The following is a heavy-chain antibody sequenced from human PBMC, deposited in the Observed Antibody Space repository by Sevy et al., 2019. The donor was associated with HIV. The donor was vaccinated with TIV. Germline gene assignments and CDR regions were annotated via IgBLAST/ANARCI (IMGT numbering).Heavy chain of an antibody. D-gene: IGHD6-13*01. Sequence: GGSLRLSCAASGFTFSDYYMSWIRQAPGKGLEWVSYISSSSSSTNYADSVKGRFTISRDNAKNSLYLQMNSLRAEDTAVYYCARDSETYSSRWYIYWGQGTLVTVSS. V-gene: IGHV3-11*06. CDR1: GFTFSDYY. CDR3: ARDSETYSSRWYIY. CDR2: ISSSSSST. J-gene: IGHJ4*02.